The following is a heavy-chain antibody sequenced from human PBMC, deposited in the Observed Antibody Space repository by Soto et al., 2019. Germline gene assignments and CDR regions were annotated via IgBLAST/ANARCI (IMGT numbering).Heavy chain of an antibody. D-gene: IGHD5-12*01. CDR3: ARLYTGYEAFDY. Sequence: SETLSLTCSVSGGSTNSGDYYWSWIRQSPGKGLEWIGYIYYSGSTYYNPSLKSRSTISIDTSKNQFFLDVDSVTAADTAVYYCARLYTGYEAFDYWGQGTLVTVSS. V-gene: IGHV4-30-4*01. J-gene: IGHJ4*02. CDR2: IYYSGST. CDR1: GGSTNSGDYY.